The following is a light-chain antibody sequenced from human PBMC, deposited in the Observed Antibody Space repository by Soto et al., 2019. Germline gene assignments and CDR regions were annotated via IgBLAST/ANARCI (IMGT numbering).Light chain of an antibody. V-gene: IGLV2-8*01. CDR2: EVT. CDR3: SSYAGSSNFV. CDR1: SSDVGGYNY. Sequence: QSVLTHPPSASWSPGQSVTISCTGTSSDVGGYNYVSWYQQHPGKAPKLMIYEVTKRPSGVPDRFSGSKSGNTASLTVSGLQAEDEADYYCSSYAGSSNFVFGTGTKVTAL. J-gene: IGLJ1*01.